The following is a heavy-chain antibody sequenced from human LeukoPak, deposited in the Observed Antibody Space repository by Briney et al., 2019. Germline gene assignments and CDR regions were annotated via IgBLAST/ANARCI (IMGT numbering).Heavy chain of an antibody. CDR3: ARLYGDYGTYYYYYGMDV. CDR2: ISYDGSNK. J-gene: IGHJ6*02. Sequence: PGRSLRLSCAASGFTFSSYGMHWVRQAPGKGLEWVAVISYDGSNKYYADSVKGRFTISRDNSKNTLYLQMNSLRAEDTAVYYCARLYGDYGTYYYYYGMDVWGQGTTVTVSS. D-gene: IGHD4-17*01. CDR1: GFTFSSYG. V-gene: IGHV3-30*03.